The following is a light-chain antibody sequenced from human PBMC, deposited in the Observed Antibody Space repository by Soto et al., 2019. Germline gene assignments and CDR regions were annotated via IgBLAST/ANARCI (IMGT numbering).Light chain of an antibody. Sequence: QSALTQPASVSGSPGQSITISCTGTSSDVGAYNSVSWYQQHPGKAPKLMIYDVSNRPSGVSNRFSGSKSGNTASLTISGLQAEAEADYYCSSYTSSSTVVFGGGTKLTV. J-gene: IGLJ3*02. CDR3: SSYTSSSTVV. CDR1: SSDVGAYNS. CDR2: DVS. V-gene: IGLV2-14*01.